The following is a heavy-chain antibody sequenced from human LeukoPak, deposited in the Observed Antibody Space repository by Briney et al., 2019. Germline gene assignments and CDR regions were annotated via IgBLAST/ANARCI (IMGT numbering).Heavy chain of an antibody. CDR2: ISSSSSYI. CDR3: ARAGQWIAAAGTIDY. J-gene: IGHJ4*02. D-gene: IGHD6-13*01. V-gene: IGHV3-21*01. Sequence: GGSLRLSCAASGFTFNSYSMNWVRQAPGKGLEWVSSISSSSSYIYYADSVKGRFTISRDNAKNSLYLQMNSLRAEDTAVYYCARAGQWIAAAGTIDYWGQGTLVTVSS. CDR1: GFTFNSYS.